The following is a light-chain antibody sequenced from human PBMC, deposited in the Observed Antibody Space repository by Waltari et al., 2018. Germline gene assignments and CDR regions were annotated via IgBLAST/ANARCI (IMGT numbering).Light chain of an antibody. V-gene: IGLV2-23*02. CDR2: EVY. CDR3: CSYAGPATFVV. J-gene: IGLJ2*01. Sequence: QSALTQPASVSGSPGQSITISCTGMSSAVGSSNLVSWYQQFPGRAPQLIIYEVYRRPSGISDRFSGSKSGNTASLTISGLRAEDEADYYCCSYAGPATFVVFGGGTKLTVL. CDR1: SSAVGSSNL.